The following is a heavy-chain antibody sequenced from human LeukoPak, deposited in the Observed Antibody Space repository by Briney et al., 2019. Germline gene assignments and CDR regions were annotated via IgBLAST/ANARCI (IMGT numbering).Heavy chain of an antibody. Sequence: GESLKISCKGSGYSFTTYWIAWARQMPGNGLEWMGLIYPGNSDTRYSPSFQGQVTISADKSIDTAYLQWSSLQASDTAIYYCARNGAAGTPNRFFNWFDPWGQGSLVTVSS. D-gene: IGHD6-13*01. CDR1: GYSFTTYW. CDR3: ARNGAAGTPNRFFNWFDP. J-gene: IGHJ5*02. CDR2: IYPGNSDT. V-gene: IGHV5-51*01.